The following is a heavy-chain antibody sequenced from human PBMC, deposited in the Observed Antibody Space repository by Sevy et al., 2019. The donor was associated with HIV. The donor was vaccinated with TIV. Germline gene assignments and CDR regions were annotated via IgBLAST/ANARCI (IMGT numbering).Heavy chain of an antibody. V-gene: IGHV3-30-3*01. Sequence: GRSLRLSCAASGFTFSSYAMHWVRQAPGKGLEWVAVISYDGSNKYYADSVKGRFTISRDNSKNTLYLQMNSLRAEDTAVYYCASTNYGDYFVSLDYWGQGTLVTVSS. CDR2: ISYDGSNK. CDR3: ASTNYGDYFVSLDY. CDR1: GFTFSSYA. J-gene: IGHJ4*02. D-gene: IGHD4-17*01.